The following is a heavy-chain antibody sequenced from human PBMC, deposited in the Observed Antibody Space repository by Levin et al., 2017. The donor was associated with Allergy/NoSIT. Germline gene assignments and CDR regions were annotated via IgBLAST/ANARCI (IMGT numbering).Heavy chain of an antibody. Sequence: SCTVSSGSISSSSYYWGWIRQPPGKGLEWIGSIYYSGSTYYNPSLKSRVTISVDTSKNQFSLKVSSVTAADTAVYYCATEGDGYCSGGSCYRWGQGTLVTVSS. D-gene: IGHD2-15*01. J-gene: IGHJ5*02. CDR2: IYYSGST. CDR3: ATEGDGYCSGGSCYR. V-gene: IGHV4-39*07. CDR1: SGSISSSSYY.